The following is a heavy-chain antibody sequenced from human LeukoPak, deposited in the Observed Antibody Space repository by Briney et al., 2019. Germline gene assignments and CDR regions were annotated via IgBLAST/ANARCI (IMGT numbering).Heavy chain of an antibody. CDR1: GGSISSSSYY. Sequence: TSETLSLTCTVSGGSISSSSYYWGWIRQPPGKGLEWIGSIYYSGSTYYNPSLKSRVTISVDTSKNRFSLKLSSVTAADTAVYYCARSKYYYDSSGYLFDYWGQGTLVTVSS. D-gene: IGHD3-22*01. CDR2: IYYSGST. V-gene: IGHV4-39*07. J-gene: IGHJ4*02. CDR3: ARSKYYYDSSGYLFDY.